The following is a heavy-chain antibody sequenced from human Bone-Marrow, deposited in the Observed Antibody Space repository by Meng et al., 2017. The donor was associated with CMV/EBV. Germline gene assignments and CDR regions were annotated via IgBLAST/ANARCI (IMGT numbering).Heavy chain of an antibody. V-gene: IGHV3-74*01. CDR1: GFTFSSYW. CDR2: INSDGSST. J-gene: IGHJ6*02. D-gene: IGHD3-3*01. Sequence: GGSLRLSCAASGFTFSSYWMHWVRQAPGKGLVWVSRINSDGSSTSYADSVKGRLTISRDNAKNTLYLQMNSLRAEDTAVYYCARDPSYGYYDFWSGYSGMDVWGQGTTVIVSS. CDR3: ARDPSYGYYDFWSGYSGMDV.